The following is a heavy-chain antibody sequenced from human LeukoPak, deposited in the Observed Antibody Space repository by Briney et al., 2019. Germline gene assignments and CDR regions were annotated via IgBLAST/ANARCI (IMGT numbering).Heavy chain of an antibody. V-gene: IGHV3-43*01. CDR2: IFRDGGST. CDR3: ARYSVVRGVAVWFDP. CDR1: GFTFDDYT. D-gene: IGHD3-10*01. Sequence: GGSLRLSCAASGFTFDDYTMHWVRQAPGKGLEWVSLIFRDGGSTYYADSVKGRFTISRDNAKSSLYLQMNSLRDEDTAVYYCARYSVVRGVAVWFDPWGQGTLVIVSS. J-gene: IGHJ5*02.